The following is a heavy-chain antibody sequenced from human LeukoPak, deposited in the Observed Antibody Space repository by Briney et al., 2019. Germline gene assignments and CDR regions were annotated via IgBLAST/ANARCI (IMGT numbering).Heavy chain of an antibody. CDR1: GFTFSSYS. CDR3: ARAAGEEFGVVQGHYGMDV. CDR2: ISSSSSYI. Sequence: GGSLRLSCAASGFTFSSYSMNWVRQAPGKGLEWVSSISSSSSYIYYADSVKGRFTISRDNAKNSLYLQMNSLRAEDTAVYYCARAAGEEFGVVQGHYGMDVWGQGTTVTVSS. V-gene: IGHV3-21*01. D-gene: IGHD3-3*01. J-gene: IGHJ6*02.